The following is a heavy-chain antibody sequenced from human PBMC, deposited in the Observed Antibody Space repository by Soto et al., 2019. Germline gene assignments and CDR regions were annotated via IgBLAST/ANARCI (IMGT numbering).Heavy chain of an antibody. CDR2: INAGNGNT. V-gene: IGHV1-3*01. Sequence: ASVKLFCKASGYTFTSYAMHWVRQAPGQRLEWMGWINAGNGNTKYSQKFQGRVTITRDTSASTAYMELSSLRSEDTAVYYCARNGPQFSFGDYWGQGTLVTVS. CDR1: GYTFTSYA. J-gene: IGHJ4*02. D-gene: IGHD3-16*01. CDR3: ARNGPQFSFGDY.